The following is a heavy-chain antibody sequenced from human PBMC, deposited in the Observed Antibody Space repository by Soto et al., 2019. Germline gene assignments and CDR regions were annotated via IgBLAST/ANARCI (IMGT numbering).Heavy chain of an antibody. CDR1: VFTFSSYG. CDR3: ARDPTRVDIVATIKYYYYFGMDA. Sequence: QVQLVESGGGVVQPGRSLRLSCAASVFTFSSYGMHWVRQAPGKGLEWVAVIWYDGSNKYYADSVKGRFTISRDNSKNTLYLQMNSLRAEDTAVYYCARDPTRVDIVATIKYYYYFGMDARGQGTTVTVSS. CDR2: IWYDGSNK. D-gene: IGHD5-12*01. J-gene: IGHJ6*01. V-gene: IGHV3-33*01.